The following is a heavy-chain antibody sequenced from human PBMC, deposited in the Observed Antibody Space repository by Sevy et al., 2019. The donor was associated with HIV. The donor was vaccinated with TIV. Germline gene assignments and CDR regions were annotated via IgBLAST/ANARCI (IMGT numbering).Heavy chain of an antibody. Sequence: GGSLRLSCAASGFSFRHYWMHWVRQAPGKGLEWVANIKQDESQKYYVASVKGRFTISRDNAKNSVYLQMNSLIPEDTAIYYCARGNSRSSDYWGQGTLVTVSS. CDR3: ARGNSRSSDY. CDR1: GFSFRHYW. CDR2: IKQDESQK. J-gene: IGHJ4*02. D-gene: IGHD1-26*01. V-gene: IGHV3-7*04.